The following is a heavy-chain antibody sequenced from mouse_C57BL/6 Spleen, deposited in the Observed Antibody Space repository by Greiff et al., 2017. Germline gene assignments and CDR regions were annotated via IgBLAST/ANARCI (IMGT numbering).Heavy chain of an antibody. Sequence: EVKLVESGGGLVKPGGSLKLSCAASGFTFSSYAMSWVRQTPEKRLEWVATISDGGSNTYYPDNVKGRFTISRDNAKNNLYLQMSQLTSEDTAMYCCTGDQHNYAMDYWGQGTSVTVSS. D-gene: IGHD1-1*01. CDR1: GFTFSSYA. V-gene: IGHV5-4*03. CDR3: TGDQHNYAMDY. CDR2: ISDGGSNT. J-gene: IGHJ4*01.